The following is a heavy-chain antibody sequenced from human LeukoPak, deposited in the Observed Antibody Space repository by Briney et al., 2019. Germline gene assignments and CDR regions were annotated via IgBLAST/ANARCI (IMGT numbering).Heavy chain of an antibody. Sequence: GGSLRLSCAASGFTVSSNYMNWVRQAPGKGLEWVSYISSSGSTIYYADSVKGRFTISRDNAKNSLYLQMNSLRAEDTAVYYCARDPGYAFDIWGQGTMVTVSS. V-gene: IGHV3-48*03. CDR2: ISSSGSTI. J-gene: IGHJ3*02. D-gene: IGHD5-12*01. CDR3: ARDPGYAFDI. CDR1: GFTVSSNY.